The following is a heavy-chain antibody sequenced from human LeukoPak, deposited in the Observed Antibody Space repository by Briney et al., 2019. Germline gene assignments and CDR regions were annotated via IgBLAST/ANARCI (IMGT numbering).Heavy chain of an antibody. Sequence: GGSLRLSCAASGFTFSSYSMNWVRQAPGKGLEWVSYISKSSDRIYHADSVKGRFTISRDNAKNSLYLQMDSLRAEDTAVYYCAKETYGGNSAFFDYWGQGTLVTVSS. CDR1: GFTFSSYS. D-gene: IGHD4-23*01. CDR3: AKETYGGNSAFFDY. CDR2: ISKSSDRI. J-gene: IGHJ4*02. V-gene: IGHV3-48*04.